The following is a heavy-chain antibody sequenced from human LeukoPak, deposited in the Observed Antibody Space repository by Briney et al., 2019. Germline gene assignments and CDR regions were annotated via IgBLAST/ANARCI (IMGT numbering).Heavy chain of an antibody. V-gene: IGHV3-74*01. CDR1: GFTFRNYW. CDR3: ARENWYLAD. Sequence: GGSLRLSCAASGFTFRNYWMHWVRHVPGKGLVWVSRINPDGSDKGYADSVKGRFTISRDNAKNTLYLQMNSLRADDTAVYYCARENWYLADWGQGTLVTVSS. J-gene: IGHJ4*02. D-gene: IGHD1-1*01. CDR2: INPDGSDK.